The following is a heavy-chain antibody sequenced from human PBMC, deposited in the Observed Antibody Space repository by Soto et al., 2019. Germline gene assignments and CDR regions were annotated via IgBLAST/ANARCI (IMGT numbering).Heavy chain of an antibody. D-gene: IGHD4-17*01. CDR2: ISSSSSTI. V-gene: IGHV3-48*01. CDR3: ARGQGSDYGPKDAFDI. CDR1: GFTFSSYS. J-gene: IGHJ3*02. Sequence: PGGSLRLSCAASGFTFSSYSMNWVRQAPGKGLEWVSYISSSSSTIYYADSVKGRFTISRDNAKNSLYLQINSLRAEDTAVYYCARGQGSDYGPKDAFDIWGQGRMVTVSS.